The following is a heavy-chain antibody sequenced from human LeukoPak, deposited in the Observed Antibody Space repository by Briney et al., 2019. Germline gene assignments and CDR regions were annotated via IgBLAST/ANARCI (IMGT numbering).Heavy chain of an antibody. CDR3: ARVFCSGGSCYDQGIYYYYMDV. CDR2: IYYSGST. CDR1: GGSISSSSYY. Sequence: PSETLSLTCTVSGGSISSSSYYWGWIRQPPGKGLEWIGSIYYSGSTNYNPSLKSRVTISVDTSKNQFSLKLSSVTAADTAVYYCARVFCSGGSCYDQGIYYYYMDVWGKGTTVTVSS. V-gene: IGHV4-39*07. J-gene: IGHJ6*03. D-gene: IGHD2-15*01.